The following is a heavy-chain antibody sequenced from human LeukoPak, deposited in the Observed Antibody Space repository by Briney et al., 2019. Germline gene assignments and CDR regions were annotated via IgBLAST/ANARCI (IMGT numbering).Heavy chain of an antibody. D-gene: IGHD5-18*01. CDR1: GGSISSYY. CDR2: IYYSGST. Sequence: PSETLSLTCTVSGGSISSYYWSWIRQPPGKGLEWIGYIYYSGSTNYNPSLKSRVTISVDTSKNQFSLKLSSVTAADTAVYYCARGIQLWCWGQGTLVTVSS. V-gene: IGHV4-59*08. CDR3: ARGIQLWC. J-gene: IGHJ4*02.